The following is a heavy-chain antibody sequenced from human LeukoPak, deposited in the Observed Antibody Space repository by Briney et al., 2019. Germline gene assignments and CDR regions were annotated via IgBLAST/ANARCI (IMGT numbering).Heavy chain of an antibody. Sequence: PSETLSLTCAVYGGSFSGYYWSWIRQPPGKGLEWIGYIYYSGGTNYNPSLKSRVTISVDTSKNQFSLKLSSVTAADTAVYYCARPLTTSRFFGAFDIWGQGTMVTVSS. J-gene: IGHJ3*02. D-gene: IGHD4-11*01. CDR2: IYYSGGT. CDR3: ARPLTTSRFFGAFDI. CDR1: GGSFSGYY. V-gene: IGHV4-59*01.